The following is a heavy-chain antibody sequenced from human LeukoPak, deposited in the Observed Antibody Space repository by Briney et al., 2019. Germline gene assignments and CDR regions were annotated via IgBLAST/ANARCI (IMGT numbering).Heavy chain of an antibody. D-gene: IGHD2-15*01. CDR1: GFTFSSYA. J-gene: IGHJ6*03. CDR2: ISYDGSDK. CDR3: ARKAYCSGGTCSHYYYVDV. V-gene: IGHV3-30*04. Sequence: GGSLRLSCAASGFTFSSYAMYWVRQAPGKGLEWVAVISYDGSDKFYADSVKGRFTISRDNSKNTLYLQMNSLRAEDTAVYYCARKAYCSGGTCSHYYYVDVWGKGTTVTISS.